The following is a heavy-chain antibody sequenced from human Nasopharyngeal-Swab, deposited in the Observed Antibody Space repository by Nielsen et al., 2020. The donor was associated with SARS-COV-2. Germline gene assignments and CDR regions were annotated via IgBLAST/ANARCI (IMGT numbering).Heavy chain of an antibody. V-gene: IGHV1-8*01. CDR3: AKAGAFGNYYHY. J-gene: IGHJ4*02. CDR2: MNPNNGKT. D-gene: IGHD1-7*01. Sequence: ASVKVSCKASGYTFNSYEINWVRQATGQGLEWMGWMNPNNGKTGYEQKFQGRVTMTWNTSISTAYMELSSLRSEDTAVYYCAKAGAFGNYYHYWGQGTLVTVSS. CDR1: GYTFNSYE.